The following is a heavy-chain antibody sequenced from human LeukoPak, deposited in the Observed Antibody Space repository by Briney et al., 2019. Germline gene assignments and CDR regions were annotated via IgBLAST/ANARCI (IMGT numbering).Heavy chain of an antibody. D-gene: IGHD6-13*01. CDR2: IYSGGST. CDR3: AGYIAAADYYFDY. Sequence: GGSLRLSCAASGCTVSSNYMSWVRQAPGKGLEWVSVIYSGGSTYYADSVKGRFTISRDNSKNTLYLQMNSLRAEDTAVYYCAGYIAAADYYFDYWGQGTLVTVSS. CDR1: GCTVSSNY. J-gene: IGHJ4*02. V-gene: IGHV3-53*01.